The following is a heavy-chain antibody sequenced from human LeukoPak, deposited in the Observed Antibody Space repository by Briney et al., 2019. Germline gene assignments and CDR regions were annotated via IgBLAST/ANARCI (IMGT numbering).Heavy chain of an antibody. J-gene: IGHJ4*02. Sequence: PSETLSLTCTVSGGSISSSSYYWGWIRQPPGKGLEWIGSIYYSGSTYYNPSLKSRVTISVDTSKNQFSLKLSSVTAADTAVYYCARAGIAVAGKLHYFDYWGQGTLVTVSS. V-gene: IGHV4-39*07. CDR1: GGSISSSSYY. D-gene: IGHD6-19*01. CDR3: ARAGIAVAGKLHYFDY. CDR2: IYYSGST.